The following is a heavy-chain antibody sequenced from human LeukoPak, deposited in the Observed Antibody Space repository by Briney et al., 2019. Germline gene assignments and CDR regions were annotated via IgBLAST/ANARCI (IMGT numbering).Heavy chain of an antibody. J-gene: IGHJ4*02. D-gene: IGHD3-10*01. V-gene: IGHV3-33*01. CDR3: TTGLDYYGY. Sequence: GGSLRLSCAASGFTFSSYGMHWVRQAPGKGLEWVAVIWYDGSNKYYADSVKGRFTISRDNSKNTLYLQMNSLKTEDTAVYYCTTGLDYYGYWGQGTLVTVSS. CDR2: IWYDGSNK. CDR1: GFTFSSYG.